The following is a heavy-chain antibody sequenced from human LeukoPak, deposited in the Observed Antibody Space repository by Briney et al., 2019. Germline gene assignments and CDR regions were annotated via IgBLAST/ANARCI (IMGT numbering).Heavy chain of an antibody. V-gene: IGHV1-18*01. Sequence: GASVKVSCKASGYTFTSYSIFWVRQAPGQGLEWMGWISTYSGNTNYAQRLQGRVTMTTDTSTSTAYMELRNLRSDDTAVYYCARGRDKDYWGQGTLVTVSS. J-gene: IGHJ4*02. CDR1: GYTFTSYS. CDR2: ISTYSGNT. CDR3: ARGRDKDY.